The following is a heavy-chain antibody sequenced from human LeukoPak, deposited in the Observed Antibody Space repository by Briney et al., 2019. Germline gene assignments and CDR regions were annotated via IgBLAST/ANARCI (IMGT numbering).Heavy chain of an antibody. D-gene: IGHD4-17*01. V-gene: IGHV3-23*01. J-gene: IGHJ4*02. CDR1: GFTFSSYA. Sequence: QPGRSLRFSCAASGFTFSSYAMSWVRQAPGKGLEWVSAISGSGGSTYYADSVKGRFTISRDNSKNTLYLQMNSLRAEDTAVYYCVRSPYGDYDQGDYWGQGTLVTVSS. CDR3: VRSPYGDYDQGDY. CDR2: ISGSGGST.